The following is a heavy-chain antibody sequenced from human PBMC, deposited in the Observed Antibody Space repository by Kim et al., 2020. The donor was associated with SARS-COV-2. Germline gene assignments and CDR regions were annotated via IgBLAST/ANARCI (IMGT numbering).Heavy chain of an antibody. V-gene: IGHV4-59*01. J-gene: IGHJ4*02. D-gene: IGHD3-22*01. CDR3: ARADYDSSGYYIDY. Sequence: NPSLKIRVTISVDTSKNQFSLKLSSVTAADTAVYYCARADYDSSGYYIDYWGQGTLVTVSS.